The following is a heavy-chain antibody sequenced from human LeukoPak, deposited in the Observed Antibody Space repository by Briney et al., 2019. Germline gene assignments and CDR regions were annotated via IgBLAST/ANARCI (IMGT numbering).Heavy chain of an antibody. Sequence: PSETLSLTCAVYGGSFSGYYWNWLRQPPGKGLEWIGEINHSGSTNYNPSLKSRVTISVDTSKNQFSLKLSSVTAADTAVYYCARGRRYYDSSGYTNFDYWGQGTLVTVSS. CDR2: INHSGST. CDR1: GGSFSGYY. D-gene: IGHD3-22*01. V-gene: IGHV4-34*01. J-gene: IGHJ4*02. CDR3: ARGRRYYDSSGYTNFDY.